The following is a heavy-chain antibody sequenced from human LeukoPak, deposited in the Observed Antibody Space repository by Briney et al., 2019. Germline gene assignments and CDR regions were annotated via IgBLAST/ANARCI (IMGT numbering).Heavy chain of an antibody. CDR2: ISYGGSSK. CDR3: ARNMVRGYEDAFDI. Sequence: GGSLRLSCAASGFTFSNYPMHWVRQAPGKGLEWVAVISYGGSSKYYADFVKGRFTISRDYSKNTLYLHMNSLRAEDTAVYYCARNMVRGYEDAFDIWGQGTMVTVSS. V-gene: IGHV3-30*04. D-gene: IGHD3-10*01. CDR1: GFTFSNYP. J-gene: IGHJ3*02.